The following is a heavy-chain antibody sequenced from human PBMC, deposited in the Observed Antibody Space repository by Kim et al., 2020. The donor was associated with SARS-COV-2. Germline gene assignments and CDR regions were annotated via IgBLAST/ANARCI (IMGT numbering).Heavy chain of an antibody. CDR1: GGSISSDY. CDR2: IYYSGST. J-gene: IGHJ4*02. CDR3: ARVRADYSNHPFDY. V-gene: IGHV4-59*08. Sequence: SETLSLTCTVSGGSISSDYWSWIRQPPGKGLEWIGYIYYSGSTSYNPSLKSRVTISVDTSKNQFSLKLSSVTAADTAVYYCARVRADYSNHPFDYWGQGTLVTVSS. D-gene: IGHD4-4*01.